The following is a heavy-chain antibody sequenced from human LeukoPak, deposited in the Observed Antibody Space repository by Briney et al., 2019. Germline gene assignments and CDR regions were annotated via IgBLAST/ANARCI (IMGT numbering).Heavy chain of an antibody. CDR1: GFTFSSYS. Sequence: PGGSLRLSCAASGFTFSSYSMNWVRQAPGKGLEWVSSISSSSSYIYYADSVKGRFTISRDNAKNSLYLQMNSLRAEDTAVYYCARDLGVVGAKLPYYFDYWGQGTLVTVSS. CDR2: ISSSSSYI. CDR3: ARDLGVVGAKLPYYFDY. J-gene: IGHJ4*02. D-gene: IGHD1-26*01. V-gene: IGHV3-21*01.